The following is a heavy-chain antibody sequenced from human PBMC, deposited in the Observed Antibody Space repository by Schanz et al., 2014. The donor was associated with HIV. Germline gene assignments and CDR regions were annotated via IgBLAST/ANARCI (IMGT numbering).Heavy chain of an antibody. J-gene: IGHJ6*02. D-gene: IGHD1-1*01. V-gene: IGHV3-23*04. CDR2: VSSGGSRT. Sequence: EVQLVESGGGLVKPGGSLRLSCVASGFMFSSYGMSWVRQAPGKGLEWVSIVSSGGSRTYYADSLKGRFTISRDNSKNTVYLQMNSLRAEDTAVYYCTKEVPPDVWGQGTTVTVSS. CDR3: TKEVPPDV. CDR1: GFMFSSYG.